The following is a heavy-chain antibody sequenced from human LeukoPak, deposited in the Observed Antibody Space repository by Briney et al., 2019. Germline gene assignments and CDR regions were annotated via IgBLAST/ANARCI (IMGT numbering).Heavy chain of an antibody. CDR2: INSAGSTI. V-gene: IGHV3-48*03. Sequence: GGSLRLSCAPSGFSFSTFEMNWVRQAPGKGLEWVSYINSAGSTIYYADSVKGRFTISRDNAKNSLYLQMNSLRAEDTAVYYCARGTHITMVRGALHYWGQGTLVTVSS. CDR1: GFSFSTFE. D-gene: IGHD3-10*01. CDR3: ARGTHITMVRGALHY. J-gene: IGHJ4*02.